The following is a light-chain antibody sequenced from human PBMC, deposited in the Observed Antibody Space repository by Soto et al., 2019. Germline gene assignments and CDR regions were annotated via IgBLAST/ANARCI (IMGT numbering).Light chain of an antibody. Sequence: EIVLTQSPGTLSLSPGERVALSCRASQSVSSTSIAWYQQKPGQAPRLLIYDSSSRATDIPDRFSGSGSATDFTLTISRLEPEDFSVYYCQQYGGSPPKYTFGQGTKLEI. CDR1: QSVSSTS. J-gene: IGKJ2*01. CDR3: QQYGGSPPKYT. CDR2: DSS. V-gene: IGKV3-20*01.